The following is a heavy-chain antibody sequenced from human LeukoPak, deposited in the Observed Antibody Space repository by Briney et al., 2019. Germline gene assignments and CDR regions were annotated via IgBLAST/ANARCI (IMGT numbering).Heavy chain of an antibody. V-gene: IGHV3-9*01. J-gene: IGHJ6*03. CDR1: GFSFADDT. CDR3: AKDPYMDV. Sequence: GGSLRLSCAASGFSFADDTMHWVRQVPGKGLEWVSGINWNSGTMCYADSVKGRFTVSRDNAKNSLYLQMNSLKTEDTALYYCAKDPYMDVWGKGTTVSVSS. CDR2: INWNSGTM.